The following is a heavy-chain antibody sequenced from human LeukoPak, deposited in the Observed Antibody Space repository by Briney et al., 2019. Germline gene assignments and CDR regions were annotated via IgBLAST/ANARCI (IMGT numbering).Heavy chain of an antibody. J-gene: IGHJ4*02. D-gene: IGHD5-18*01. V-gene: IGHV1-69*13. Sequence: GASVKLSCTASGGTFSSYAISWVRQAPGQGLEWMGGIIPIFGTANYAQKFQGRVTITADESTSTAYMELSSLRSEDTAVYYCASKRGYSYGLDYWGQGTLVTVSS. CDR1: GGTFSSYA. CDR3: ASKRGYSYGLDY. CDR2: IIPIFGTA.